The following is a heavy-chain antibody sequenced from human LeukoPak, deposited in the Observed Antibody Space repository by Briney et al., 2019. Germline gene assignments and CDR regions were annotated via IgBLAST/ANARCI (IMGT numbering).Heavy chain of an antibody. CDR1: GFTFSSYA. J-gene: IGHJ4*02. Sequence: GGSLRLSCAASGFTFSSYAMSWVRQAPGKGLEWVSAISGSGGSTYYADSVKGRFTISRDNSKNTLYLQMNSLRAEDTAVYYCAKEFWGLRFLGWVWDYWGQGTLVTVSS. CDR3: AKEFWGLRFLGWVWDY. CDR2: ISGSGGST. D-gene: IGHD3-3*01. V-gene: IGHV3-23*01.